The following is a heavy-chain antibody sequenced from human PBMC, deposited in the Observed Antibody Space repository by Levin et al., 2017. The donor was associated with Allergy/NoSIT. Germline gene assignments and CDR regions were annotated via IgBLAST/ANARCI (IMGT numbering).Heavy chain of an antibody. Sequence: PSQTLSLPCTVSGYSLHSPSYWGWVRQPPGKGLEWIGSVHHRGATYYNPSFRGRISISVDTSRNQFSLKLSFVTAADTAVYFCARNATATAPGSFDYWGQGTLVTVSS. D-gene: IGHD1-26*01. V-gene: IGHV4-38-2*02. CDR1: GYSLHSPSY. CDR2: VHHRGAT. CDR3: ARNATATAPGSFDY. J-gene: IGHJ4*02.